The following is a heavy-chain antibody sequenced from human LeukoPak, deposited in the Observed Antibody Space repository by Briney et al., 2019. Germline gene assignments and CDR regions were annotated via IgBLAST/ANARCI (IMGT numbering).Heavy chain of an antibody. Sequence: SETLSLTCAVSGASVSGSNYYWGWIRQPPGKGLEWIGNIYSSGSTYYNASLQSRVTISIDTSKNQFSLKLSSVTAADTAVYYCARGGYGSGSYHWFDPWGQGTLVTVSS. J-gene: IGHJ5*02. CDR1: GASVSGSNYY. D-gene: IGHD3-10*01. CDR2: IYSSGST. V-gene: IGHV4-39*07. CDR3: ARGGYGSGSYHWFDP.